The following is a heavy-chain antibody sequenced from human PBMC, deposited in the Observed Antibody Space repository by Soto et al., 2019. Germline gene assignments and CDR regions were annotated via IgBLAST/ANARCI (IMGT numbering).Heavy chain of an antibody. CDR1: GFTFSTHS. V-gene: IGHV3-48*01. CDR2: IHSSSSWE. Sequence: EVQLVESGGGLVQPGGSLKLSCAASGFTFSTHSMNWVRQAPGRGLEWVSYIHSSSSWEDYADSVRGRFTVSRDNAKNSLYLQMSSLRAEDTAVYYCVFDFWLVPTVWGKGTTVTVSS. CDR3: VFDFWLVPTV. D-gene: IGHD3-3*01. J-gene: IGHJ6*04.